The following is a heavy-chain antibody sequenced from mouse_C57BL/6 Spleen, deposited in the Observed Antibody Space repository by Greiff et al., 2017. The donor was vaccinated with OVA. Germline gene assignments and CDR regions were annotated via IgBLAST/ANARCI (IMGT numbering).Heavy chain of an antibody. J-gene: IGHJ1*03. Sequence: QSCKASGYTFTSYWMQWVKQRPGQGLEWIGEIDPSDSYTNYNQKFKGKATLTVDTSSSTAYMQLSSLTSEDSAVYYCARDYSNYEYFDVWGTGTTVTVSS. D-gene: IGHD2-5*01. V-gene: IGHV1-50*01. CDR1: GYTFTSYW. CDR2: IDPSDSYT. CDR3: ARDYSNYEYFDV.